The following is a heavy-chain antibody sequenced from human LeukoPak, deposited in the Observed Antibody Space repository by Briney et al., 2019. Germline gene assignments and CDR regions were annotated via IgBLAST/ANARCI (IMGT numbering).Heavy chain of an antibody. J-gene: IGHJ3*02. V-gene: IGHV3-23*01. CDR3: AKATYYDILTGSSGDAFDI. Sequence: GGSLRLSCAASGFTFSSYAMSWVRQAPGKGLEWVSAISGSGGSTYYADSVKGRFTISRDNSKNTLYLQMNSLRAEDTAVYYCAKATYYDILTGSSGDAFDIWGQGTMVTVSS. D-gene: IGHD3-9*01. CDR1: GFTFSSYA. CDR2: ISGSGGST.